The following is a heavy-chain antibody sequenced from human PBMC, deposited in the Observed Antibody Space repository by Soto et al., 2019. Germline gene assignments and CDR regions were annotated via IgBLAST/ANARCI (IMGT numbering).Heavy chain of an antibody. Sequence: QVQLQQWGAGLLKPSETLSLTCAVYVGSFSGYYWSWIRQPPGKGLEWIGEINHNGSTNYNPSLKSRVTISVDTSKNQFSLKLSSVTAADTAVYYCARMAVVIVIRYFDLWGRGTLVTVSS. D-gene: IGHD2-21*01. V-gene: IGHV4-34*01. CDR1: VGSFSGYY. J-gene: IGHJ2*01. CDR2: INHNGST. CDR3: ARMAVVIVIRYFDL.